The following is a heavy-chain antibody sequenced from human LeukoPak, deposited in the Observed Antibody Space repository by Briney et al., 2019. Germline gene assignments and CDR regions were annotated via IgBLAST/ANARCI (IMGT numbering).Heavy chain of an antibody. CDR2: IYTSGST. D-gene: IGHD6-19*01. CDR3: ARYLIAVAGKSYFDY. Sequence: PSQTLSLTCTVSGGSISSGSYYWSCIRQPAGQGLEWIVSIYTSGSTNYNPSLKSRVTISVDTSKNQCSLKLSSVTAADTAVYYCARYLIAVAGKSYFDYLGQGTLVTVSS. V-gene: IGHV4-61*02. CDR1: GGSISSGSYY. J-gene: IGHJ4*02.